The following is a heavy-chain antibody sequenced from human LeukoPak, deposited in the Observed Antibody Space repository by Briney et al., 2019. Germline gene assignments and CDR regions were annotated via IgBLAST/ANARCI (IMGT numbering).Heavy chain of an antibody. V-gene: IGHV1-46*01. CDR1: GYTFTSYY. D-gene: IGHD3-22*01. CDR3: ARDLTMIVVVSHHDAFDI. Sequence: ASVKVSCKASGYTFTSYYMHWVRQAPGQGLEWMGIINPSGGSTSYAQKFQGRVTMTRDMSTSTVYMELSSLRSEDTAVYYCARDLTMIVVVSHHDAFDIWGQGTMVTVSS. CDR2: INPSGGST. J-gene: IGHJ3*02.